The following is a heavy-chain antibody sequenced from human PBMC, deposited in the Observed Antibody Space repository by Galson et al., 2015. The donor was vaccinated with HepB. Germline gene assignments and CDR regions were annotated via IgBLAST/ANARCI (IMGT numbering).Heavy chain of an antibody. J-gene: IGHJ6*03. CDR3: ASDRKINSYYYYMDF. CDR2: IIPIFGAA. CDR1: GGTFSTSA. V-gene: IGHV1-69*13. D-gene: IGHD1-14*01. Sequence: SVKVSCKASGGTFSTSAIYWVRQAPGQGLEWMGGIIPIFGAANYAQKFQGRVTITADESTRTAYMELSSLRSEGTAVYYCASDRKINSYYYYMDFWGKGTTVTVSS.